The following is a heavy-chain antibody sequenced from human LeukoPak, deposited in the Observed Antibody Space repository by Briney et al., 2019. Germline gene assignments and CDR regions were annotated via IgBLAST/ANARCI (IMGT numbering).Heavy chain of an antibody. V-gene: IGHV4-34*01. D-gene: IGHD3-22*01. CDR1: GGSISVYY. CDR2: INHSGST. Sequence: PSETLSLTCTVSGGSISVYYWSWIRQPPGKGLEWIGEINHSGSTNYNPSLKSRVTISVDTSKNQFSLKLSSVTAADTAVYYCASGAYDSSGYYLTGYDYWGQGTLVTVSS. J-gene: IGHJ4*02. CDR3: ASGAYDSSGYYLTGYDY.